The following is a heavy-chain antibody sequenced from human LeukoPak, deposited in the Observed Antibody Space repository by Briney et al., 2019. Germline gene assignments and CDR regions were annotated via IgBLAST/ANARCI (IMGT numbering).Heavy chain of an antibody. CDR2: INTITGKP. D-gene: IGHD1-26*01. J-gene: IGHJ4*02. V-gene: IGHV7-4-1*02. Sequence: GASVKVSCKTSGYTFTTYSINWVRQAPGQGLEWMGWINTITGKPAYAQGFTGRFVFSLDTSVSTAYLEISSLKAEDTAVYYCARPTVEDYFDYWGQGTLVIVSS. CDR1: GYTFTTYS. CDR3: ARPTVEDYFDY.